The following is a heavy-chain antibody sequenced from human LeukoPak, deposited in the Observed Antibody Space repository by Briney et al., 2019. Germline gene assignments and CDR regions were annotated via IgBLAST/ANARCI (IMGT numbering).Heavy chain of an antibody. J-gene: IGHJ6*03. Sequence: SGGSLRLFCGVSGFTFRSYAMIWVRQAPGKGRVWVSAISGSGGSTYYAHSVKGRFTITRDNTKNTLYLQMNSLRAEDTAVYYCAKEAGYDSYYYYMDVWGKGTTVTVSS. CDR2: ISGSGGST. CDR3: AKEAGYDSYYYYMDV. CDR1: GFTFRSYA. V-gene: IGHV3-23*01. D-gene: IGHD5-12*01.